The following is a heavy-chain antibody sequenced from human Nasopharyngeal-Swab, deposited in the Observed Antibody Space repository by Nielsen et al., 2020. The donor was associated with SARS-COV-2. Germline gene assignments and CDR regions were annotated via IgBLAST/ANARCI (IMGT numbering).Heavy chain of an antibody. V-gene: IGHV1-2*06. CDR3: AKTPTHYQLLHYGMDV. D-gene: IGHD2-2*01. Sequence: ASVKVSCKASGYTFTGYYIHWVRQALGQGLEWMGRINPNSGGTNYAQKFQGRVTMTRDTSITTAYMELSRLRSDDTAVYYCAKTPTHYQLLHYGMDVWGQGTTVTVSS. CDR1: GYTFTGYY. CDR2: INPNSGGT. J-gene: IGHJ6*02.